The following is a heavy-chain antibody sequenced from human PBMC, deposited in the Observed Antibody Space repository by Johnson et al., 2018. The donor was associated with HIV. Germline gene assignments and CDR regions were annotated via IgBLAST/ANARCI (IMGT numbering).Heavy chain of an antibody. CDR3: ARDAKVGYGDAFDI. D-gene: IGHD5-12*01. J-gene: IGHJ3*02. CDR2: INSDGSST. CDR1: GFTFSNYG. V-gene: IGHV3-74*01. Sequence: VHLVESGGGVVQPGRSLRLSCAASGFTFSNYGMHWVRQAPGKGLVWVSRINSDGSSTNYADSVKGRFTISRDNAKNTLYLQMNSLRAEDTAVFYCARDAKVGYGDAFDIWGHGTMVTVSS.